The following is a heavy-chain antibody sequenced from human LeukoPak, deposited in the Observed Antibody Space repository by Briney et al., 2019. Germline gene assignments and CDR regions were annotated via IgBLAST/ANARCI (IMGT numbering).Heavy chain of an antibody. CDR1: GYTLTELS. CDR3: ARADIIGIAEYDAFDI. Sequence: ASVKVSCKVSGYTLTELSMHWVRQAPGKGLEWMGGFDPEDGETIYAQKFQGRVTMTEDTSTDTAYMELSSLRSEDTAVYYCARADIIGIAEYDAFDIWGQGTMVTVSS. D-gene: IGHD6-13*01. J-gene: IGHJ3*02. CDR2: FDPEDGET. V-gene: IGHV1-24*01.